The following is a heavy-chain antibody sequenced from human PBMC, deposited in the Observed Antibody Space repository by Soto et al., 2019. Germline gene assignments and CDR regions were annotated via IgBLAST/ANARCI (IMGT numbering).Heavy chain of an antibody. CDR2: IYYSGST. Sequence: QLQLQESGPGLVKPSETLSLTCTVSGGSISSSSYYWGWIRQPPGKGLEWIGSIYYSGSTYYNPSLNGRVTISVDTSKNQFSLKLSSMTAADTAVYYGARHYAGGLEDFWSGYYLSWFDPWGQGTLVTVSS. CDR1: GGSISSSSYY. V-gene: IGHV4-39*01. CDR3: ARHYAGGLEDFWSGYYLSWFDP. J-gene: IGHJ5*02. D-gene: IGHD3-3*01.